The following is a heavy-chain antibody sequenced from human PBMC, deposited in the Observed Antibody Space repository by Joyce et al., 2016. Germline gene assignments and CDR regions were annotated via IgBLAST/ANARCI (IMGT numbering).Heavy chain of an antibody. CDR3: ARAPRGPGYFDS. Sequence: QLLLQESGPGLVKTSQTLSLTCAVSGDSFTTGGYAWNWIRQPPGKGLEWIGDIYHSGNTHFTPSLQSRVTISLDRSKSQFSLKLSSVTAADTAVYYCARAPRGPGYFDSWGQGTLVTGSS. V-gene: IGHV4-30-2*01. D-gene: IGHD3-10*01. CDR2: IYHSGNT. J-gene: IGHJ4*02. CDR1: GDSFTTGGYA.